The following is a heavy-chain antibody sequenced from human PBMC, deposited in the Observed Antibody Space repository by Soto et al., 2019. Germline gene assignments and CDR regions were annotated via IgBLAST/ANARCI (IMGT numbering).Heavy chain of an antibody. CDR2: IGEGGFST. CDR3: ARDSITRVSSDVPGMDG. Sequence: EERLLESGGGLVEPGGSLRLSCAASGLTFSTYAMSWVRQAPGKGLEWVSVIGEGGFSTQYAASVKGRFTISRDNSKNMLYLQMNSLRSDDTAVYYCARDSITRVSSDVPGMDGWGQGTTVTVSS. J-gene: IGHJ6*02. CDR1: GLTFSTYA. V-gene: IGHV3-23*01. D-gene: IGHD3-16*01.